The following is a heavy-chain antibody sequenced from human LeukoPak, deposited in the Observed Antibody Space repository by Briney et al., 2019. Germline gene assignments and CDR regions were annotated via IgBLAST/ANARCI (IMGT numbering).Heavy chain of an antibody. CDR1: GDSVSSNSAA. Sequence: SQTLSLTCAISGDSVSSNSAAWNWIRQSPSRGLEWLGRTYYRSKWYNDYAVSVKSRITINPDTSKNQFSLKLSSVTAADTAVYYCARHPNPFYGDYDPWFDPWGQGTLVTVSS. CDR2: TYYRSKWYN. D-gene: IGHD5-12*01. V-gene: IGHV6-1*01. CDR3: ARHPNPFYGDYDPWFDP. J-gene: IGHJ5*02.